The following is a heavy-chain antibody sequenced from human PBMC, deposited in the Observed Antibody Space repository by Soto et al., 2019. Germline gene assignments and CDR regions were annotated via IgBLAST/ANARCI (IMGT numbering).Heavy chain of an antibody. D-gene: IGHD2-2*01. J-gene: IGHJ6*02. CDR2: IIPISETR. CDR1: GGTFSSYA. V-gene: IGHV1-69*01. Sequence: QVQLVQSGAEVKKPGSSVKVSCKASGGTFSSYAISWVRQAPGQGLEWMGGIIPISETRNYAQKFQGRVTITADESNSTAYMELSSLRSEDTAVYYCARSQGSRTSLEIYYYYYYGMDVWGQGTTVTVSS. CDR3: ARSQGSRTSLEIYYYYYYGMDV.